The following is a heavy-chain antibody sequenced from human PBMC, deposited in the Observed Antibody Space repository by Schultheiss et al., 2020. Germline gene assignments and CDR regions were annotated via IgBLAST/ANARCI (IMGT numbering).Heavy chain of an antibody. CDR1: GGSISSYY. V-gene: IGHV4-59*01. D-gene: IGHD3-22*01. CDR3: ARGDKTYSSGYYPNPKDAFDI. CDR2: IYYSGST. J-gene: IGHJ3*02. Sequence: TLSLTCTVSGGSISSYYWSWIRQPPGKGLEWIGYIYYSGSTNYNPSLKSRVTISVDTSKNQFSLKLSSVTAADTAVYYCARGDKTYSSGYYPNPKDAFDIWGQGTMVTVSS.